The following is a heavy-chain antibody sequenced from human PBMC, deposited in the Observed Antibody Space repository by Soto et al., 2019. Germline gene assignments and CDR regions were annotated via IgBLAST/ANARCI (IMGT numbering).Heavy chain of an antibody. D-gene: IGHD2-2*01. V-gene: IGHV4-39*01. Sequence: SETLSLTCTVSGGSISSSSYYWGWIRQPPGKGLEWIGSIYYSGSTYYNTSLKSRVTISVDTSKNQFSLKLSSVTAADTAVYYCARQRIVVVPAAIHRWFDPWGQGTLVTVSS. J-gene: IGHJ5*02. CDR2: IYYSGST. CDR1: GGSISSSSYY. CDR3: ARQRIVVVPAAIHRWFDP.